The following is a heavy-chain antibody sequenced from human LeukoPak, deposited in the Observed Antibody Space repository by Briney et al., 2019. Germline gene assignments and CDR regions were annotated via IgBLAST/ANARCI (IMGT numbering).Heavy chain of an antibody. D-gene: IGHD3-22*01. CDR3: ARVTYYYDSSGYSSGGRSYYYGMDV. CDR2: ISSSSSYI. Sequence: PGGSLRLSCAASGFTFNSYEMNWVRQAPGKGLEWVSSISSSSSYIYYADSVEGRFTISRDNAKNSLYLQMNSLRAEDTAVYYCARVTYYYDSSGYSSGGRSYYYGMDVWGQGTTVTVSS. J-gene: IGHJ6*02. CDR1: GFTFNSYE. V-gene: IGHV3-21*01.